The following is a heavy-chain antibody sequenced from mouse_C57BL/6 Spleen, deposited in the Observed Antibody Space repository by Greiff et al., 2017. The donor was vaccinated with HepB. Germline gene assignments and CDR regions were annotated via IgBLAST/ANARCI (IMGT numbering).Heavy chain of an antibody. CDR2: INPNNGGT. J-gene: IGHJ3*01. Sequence: VQLQQSGPELVKPGASVKISCKASGYTFTDYYMNWVKQSHGKSLEWIGDINPNNGGTSYNQKFKGKATLTVDKSSSTAYMELRSLTSEDSAVYYCARSYYYGSSYPLAYWGQGTLVTVSA. CDR3: ARSYYYGSSYPLAY. CDR1: GYTFTDYY. V-gene: IGHV1-26*01. D-gene: IGHD1-1*01.